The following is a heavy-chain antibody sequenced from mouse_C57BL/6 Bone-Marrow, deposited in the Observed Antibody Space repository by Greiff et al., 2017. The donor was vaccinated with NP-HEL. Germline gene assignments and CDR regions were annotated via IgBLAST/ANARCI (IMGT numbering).Heavy chain of an antibody. CDR2: INPSSGYT. V-gene: IGHV1-7*01. D-gene: IGHD2-2*01. J-gene: IGHJ3*01. Sequence: QVQLKESGAELAKPGASVKLSCKASGYTFTSYWMHWVKQRPGQGLEWIGYINPSSGYTKYNQKFKDKATLTADTSSSTAYMQLSSLTSEDSAVYYCARWYGYDAAWFAYWGQGTLVTVSA. CDR3: ARWYGYDAAWFAY. CDR1: GYTFTSYW.